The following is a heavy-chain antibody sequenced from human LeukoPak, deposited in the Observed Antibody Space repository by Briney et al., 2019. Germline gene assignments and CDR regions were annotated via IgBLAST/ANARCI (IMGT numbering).Heavy chain of an antibody. V-gene: IGHV3-30-3*01. CDR3: ARVLNYYDSSGYYFSY. D-gene: IGHD3-22*01. CDR2: ISFDGSND. CDR1: GFTFSSYA. J-gene: IGHJ4*02. Sequence: PGRSLRLSCAASGFTFSSYAMHWVRQAPGEGLEWVAVISFDGSNDNYADSVKGRFTISRDNSKNTLYLQMNSLRAEDTAVYYCARVLNYYDSSGYYFSYWGQGTLVTVSS.